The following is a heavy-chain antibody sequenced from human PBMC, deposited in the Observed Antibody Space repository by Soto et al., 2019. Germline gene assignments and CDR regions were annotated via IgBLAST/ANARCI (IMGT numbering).Heavy chain of an antibody. CDR1: GYTFTSNV. CDR2: VNAGNDNT. CDR3: AREVPYGYSRFDY. D-gene: IGHD5-18*01. J-gene: IGHJ4*02. V-gene: IGHV1-3*01. Sequence: GASVKVSCKTSGYTFTSNVIHWVRQAPGQRLEWIGWVNAGNDNTKWSREFQGRLTLTKDTSATTAYMELSSLTPEDTAIYFCAREVPYGYSRFDYWGQGTLVTVSS.